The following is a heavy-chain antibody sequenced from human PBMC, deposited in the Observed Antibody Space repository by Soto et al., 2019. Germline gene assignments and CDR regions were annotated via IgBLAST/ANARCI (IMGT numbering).Heavy chain of an antibody. CDR2: IRNEPYGYTT. D-gene: IGHD4-17*01. CDR3: ADVTWNRDYVP. CDR1: GFSLSDHY. V-gene: IGHV3-72*01. Sequence: EVQLVASGGGLVQPGGSLRLSCVASGFSLSDHYMDWVRQAPGKGLEWLGLIRNEPYGYTTNYAASVKGRFTISRDDSKKSLFLQMDSLTAEDAAIYYCADVTWNRDYVPWGQGTMVTVSS. J-gene: IGHJ4*02.